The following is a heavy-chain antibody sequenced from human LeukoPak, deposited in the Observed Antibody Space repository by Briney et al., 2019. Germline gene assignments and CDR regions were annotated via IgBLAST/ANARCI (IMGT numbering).Heavy chain of an antibody. Sequence: ASVKVSYKASGYTFTGYYMHWVRQAPGQGLEWMGWINPNSGGTNYAQKFQGRVTMTRDTSISTAYMELSRLRSDDTAVYYCARGHGSYLSYYGMDVWGQGTTVTVSS. CDR1: GYTFTGYY. CDR3: ARGHGSYLSYYGMDV. V-gene: IGHV1-2*02. D-gene: IGHD1-26*01. CDR2: INPNSGGT. J-gene: IGHJ6*02.